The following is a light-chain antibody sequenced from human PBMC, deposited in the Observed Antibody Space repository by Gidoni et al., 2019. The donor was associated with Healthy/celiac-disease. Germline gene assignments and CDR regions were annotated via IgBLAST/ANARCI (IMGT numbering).Light chain of an antibody. CDR3: QVWDSSSDPVV. CDR1: NIGSKS. Sequence: ITCGGNNIGSKSVHWYQQKPGQAPVLVVYDDSDRPSGIPERFSGSNSGNTATLTNSRVEAGDEADYYCQVWDSSSDPVVFGGGTKLTVL. J-gene: IGLJ2*01. V-gene: IGLV3-21*02. CDR2: DDS.